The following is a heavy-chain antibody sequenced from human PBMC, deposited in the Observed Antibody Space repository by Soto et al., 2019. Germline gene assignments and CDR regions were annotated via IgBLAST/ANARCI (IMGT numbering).Heavy chain of an antibody. Sequence: GGSLRLSCAASGFTFSSYSMNWVRQAPGKGLEWVSSISSSSSYIYYADSVKGRFTISRDNAKNSLYLQMNSLRAEDTAVYYCARDQSPFDYHTLTDDSFDYSGQGTLVTLSS. CDR3: ARDQSPFDYHTLTDDSFDY. CDR2: ISSSSSYI. CDR1: GFTFSSYS. J-gene: IGHJ4*02. D-gene: IGHD3-9*01. V-gene: IGHV3-21*01.